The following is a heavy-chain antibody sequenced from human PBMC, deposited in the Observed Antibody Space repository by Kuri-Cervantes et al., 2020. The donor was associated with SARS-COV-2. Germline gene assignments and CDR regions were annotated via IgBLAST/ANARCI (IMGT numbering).Heavy chain of an antibody. J-gene: IGHJ6*02. D-gene: IGHD3-3*01. CDR1: GFTFSSYG. Sequence: GESLKISCAASGFTFSSYGMHWVRQAPGKGLEWVAVISYDGSNKYYADSAKGRFTISRDNSKNTLYLQMNSLRAEDTAVYYCAKEEKVLRFLEWLGGMDVWGQGTTVTVSS. CDR3: AKEEKVLRFLEWLGGMDV. V-gene: IGHV3-30*18. CDR2: ISYDGSNK.